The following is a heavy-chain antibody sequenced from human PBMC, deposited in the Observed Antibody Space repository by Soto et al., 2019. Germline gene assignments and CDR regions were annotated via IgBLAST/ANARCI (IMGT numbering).Heavy chain of an antibody. Sequence: EVQLVESGGGLVQPGGSLRLSCAASGFTVSSSYMGWVRQAPGKGLEWVSSIYSGGNTYYADSVRGRFTISTDNSKDTLYLQLHSLRVDDTAMYYCARHVGNYWYFDLWGRGTLVTVSS. D-gene: IGHD3-10*01. J-gene: IGHJ2*01. V-gene: IGHV3-66*04. CDR1: GFTVSSSY. CDR2: IYSGGNT. CDR3: ARHVGNYWYFDL.